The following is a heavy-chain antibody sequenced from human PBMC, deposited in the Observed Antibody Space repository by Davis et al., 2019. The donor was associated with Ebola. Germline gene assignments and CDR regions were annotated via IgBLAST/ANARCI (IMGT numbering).Heavy chain of an antibody. J-gene: IGHJ6*03. Sequence: PSETLSLTCTVSGGSISRYYWRWIRQPPGTGLAWIGYIYHSGSPYYNPSLKSRVTISVDRSKNQFSLKLSSVTAADTAVYYCARAASDYSNYRRYYYYMDVWGKGTTVTVSS. CDR2: IYHSGSP. V-gene: IGHV4-4*09. D-gene: IGHD4-11*01. CDR3: ARAASDYSNYRRYYYYMDV. CDR1: GGSISRYY.